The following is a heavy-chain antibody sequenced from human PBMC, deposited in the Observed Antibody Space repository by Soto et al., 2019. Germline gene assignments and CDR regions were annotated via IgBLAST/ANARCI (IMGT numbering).Heavy chain of an antibody. V-gene: IGHV1-69*13. D-gene: IGHD6-6*01. CDR3: ARVGSSIEAQIRYYYYGMDV. CDR1: GGSFVSYA. CDR2: IIPIFGTA. Sequence: SVTVSCNASGGSFVSYAIIWVRQAPGQGLEWMGGIIPIFGTANYAQKFQCRVTITADESTSTAYMELSSLRSEDTAVYYCARVGSSIEAQIRYYYYGMDVWGQGTTVTVSS. J-gene: IGHJ6*02.